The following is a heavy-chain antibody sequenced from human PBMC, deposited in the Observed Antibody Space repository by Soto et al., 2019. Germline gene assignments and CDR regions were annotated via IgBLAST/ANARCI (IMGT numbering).Heavy chain of an antibody. J-gene: IGHJ4*02. Sequence: ETLSLTCAVSGGSISSSNWWTWVRQPPGKGLEWVAEIFHSGSTNYNPSLKSRVTISVDKSKNQFSLKLTSVTAADTAVYYCARDSESCGGDCYYLAYWGQGTLVTVSS. CDR2: IFHSGST. CDR3: ARDSESCGGDCYYLAY. V-gene: IGHV4-4*02. CDR1: GGSISSSNW. D-gene: IGHD2-21*02.